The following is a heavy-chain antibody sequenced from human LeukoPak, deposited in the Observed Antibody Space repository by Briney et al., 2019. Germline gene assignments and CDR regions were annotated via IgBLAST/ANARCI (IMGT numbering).Heavy chain of an antibody. CDR2: ISGSAGST. CDR1: GFTFNSYA. CDR3: AKDARVSVYVLYEHDY. V-gene: IGHV3-23*01. Sequence: GGFLRLSCAASGFTFNSYAMSWVRQAPGKGLEWVSGISGSAGSTYYADSVKGRFTISRDNSKDTLYLQMNSLRAEDTAVYYCAKDARVSVYVLYEHDYWGQGTLVTVSS. D-gene: IGHD2-8*01. J-gene: IGHJ4*02.